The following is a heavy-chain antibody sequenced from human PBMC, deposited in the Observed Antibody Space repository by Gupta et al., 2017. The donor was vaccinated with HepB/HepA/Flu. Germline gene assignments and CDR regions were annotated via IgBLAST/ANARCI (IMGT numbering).Heavy chain of an antibody. V-gene: IGHV3-48*03. CDR3: ARDARAASGSPLAFDY. D-gene: IGHD6-13*01. CDR1: GFTFSSYE. J-gene: IGHJ4*01. Sequence: EVQLVESGGGLVQPGGSLRLSCAASGFTFSSYEMNWVRQAPGKGLEWVSYISSSGSTIKYADSVKGRFTISRDNAKKSLFLQMNSLRAEDTAIYYCARDARAASGSPLAFDYWGHGTLVTVSS. CDR2: ISSSGSTI.